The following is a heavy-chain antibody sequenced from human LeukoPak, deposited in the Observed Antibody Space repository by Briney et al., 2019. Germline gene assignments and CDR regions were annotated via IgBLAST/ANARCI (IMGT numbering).Heavy chain of an antibody. J-gene: IGHJ5*02. Sequence: ASVKVSCKASGGTFSSYAISWVRQAPGQGLEWMGRIIPILGIANYAQKFQGRVTITADKSTSTAYMELSSLRSEDTAVYYCASLACSSTSCPGGWFDPWGQGTLVTVSS. CDR1: GGTFSSYA. CDR2: IIPILGIA. CDR3: ASLACSSTSCPGGWFDP. V-gene: IGHV1-69*04. D-gene: IGHD2-2*01.